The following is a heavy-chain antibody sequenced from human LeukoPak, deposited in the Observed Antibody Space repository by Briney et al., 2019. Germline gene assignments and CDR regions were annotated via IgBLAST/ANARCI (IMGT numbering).Heavy chain of an antibody. J-gene: IGHJ4*02. CDR2: INHSGST. Sequence: SETLSLTCAVYGGSFSGCYWSWIRQPPGKGLEWIGEINHSGSTNYNPSLKSRVTISVDTSKNQFSLKLSSVTAADTAVYYCARVRSRYCSSTSCYARDDYWGQGTLVTVSS. V-gene: IGHV4-34*01. CDR1: GGSFSGCY. D-gene: IGHD2-2*01. CDR3: ARVRSRYCSSTSCYARDDY.